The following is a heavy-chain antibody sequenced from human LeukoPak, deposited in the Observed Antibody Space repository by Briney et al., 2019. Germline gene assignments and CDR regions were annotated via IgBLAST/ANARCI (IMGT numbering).Heavy chain of an antibody. CDR2: IYWDGDSI. V-gene: IGHV3-43*01. J-gene: IGHJ4*02. D-gene: IGHD3-3*01. CDR3: AKGEAHLDFWNGYYLDY. CDR1: GFTFDHYT. Sequence: GGSLRLSCAASGFTFDHYTMHWVRQAPGKGLEWGSLIYWDGDSIHYADSVKGRFTISRDNSKNSLYLQMNSLRTEDTALYYCAKGEAHLDFWNGYYLDYWGQGTLVTVSS.